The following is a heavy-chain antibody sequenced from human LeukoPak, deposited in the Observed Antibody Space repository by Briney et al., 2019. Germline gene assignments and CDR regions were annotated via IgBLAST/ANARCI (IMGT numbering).Heavy chain of an antibody. D-gene: IGHD2-15*01. V-gene: IGHV3-23*01. CDR1: GFTFSSYG. CDR2: ISGSGGST. Sequence: GGSLRLSCAAPGFTFSSYGMTWVRQASGEGLEWVSTISGSGGSTYYADSVKGRFTISRDNSKNTLSLQMNSLRAEDTAVYYCARDRWRSGGSGGGDYWGQGTLVTVSS. J-gene: IGHJ4*02. CDR3: ARDRWRSGGSGGGDY.